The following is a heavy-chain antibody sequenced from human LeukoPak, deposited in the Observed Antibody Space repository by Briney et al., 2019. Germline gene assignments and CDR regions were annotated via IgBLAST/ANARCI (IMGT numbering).Heavy chain of an antibody. CDR1: GFTFSDYY. CDR2: ISSGGSTI. J-gene: IGHJ4*02. D-gene: IGHD2-2*01. V-gene: IGHV3-11*01. CDR3: SKWKAIVLVPAARSPIDY. Sequence: SGGSLRLSCAASGFTFSDYYMSWIRQAPGKGLEWVSYISSGGSTIYYVDSVKGRFTISRDNARNSQYLQMNSLRAEDTAVYYCSKWKAIVLVPAARSPIDYWGQGTLVTVSS.